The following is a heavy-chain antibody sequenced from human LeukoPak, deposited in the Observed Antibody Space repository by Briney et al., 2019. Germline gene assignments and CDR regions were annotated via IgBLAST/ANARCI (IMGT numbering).Heavy chain of an antibody. CDR2: INHTGST. Sequence: SETLSLTCAVYGGSFSGYYWSWIRQAPGKGLEWIGEINHTGSTNYNPCLKSRVTISIDTSKSHFSLKLSSVTAVDTAVYYCARVLSGNYYPDDYWGQGTLVIVSS. D-gene: IGHD1-26*01. CDR1: GGSFSGYY. J-gene: IGHJ4*02. V-gene: IGHV4-34*01. CDR3: ARVLSGNYYPDDY.